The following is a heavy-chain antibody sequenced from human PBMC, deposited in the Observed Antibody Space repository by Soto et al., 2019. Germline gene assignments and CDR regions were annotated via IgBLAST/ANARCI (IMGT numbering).Heavy chain of an antibody. Sequence: QITLKESGPPVVKPTQTLTLTCTFSGFSLNNDGVGVGWIRQPPGKAPEWLALIYWDDDTRYSPSLRSRLTITKDRSKNLVVLTMTNMDPVDTATYFCAHSSLHYKKWFDPWGQGTLVTVSS. CDR3: AHSSLHYKKWFDP. J-gene: IGHJ5*02. D-gene: IGHD1-20*01. V-gene: IGHV2-5*02. CDR2: IYWDDDT. CDR1: GFSLNNDGVG.